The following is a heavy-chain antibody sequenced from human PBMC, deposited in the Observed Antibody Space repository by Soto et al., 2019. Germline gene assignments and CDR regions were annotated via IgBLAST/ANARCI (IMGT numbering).Heavy chain of an antibody. Sequence: SETLSLTCAVSGYSICSSNRWGWIRQPPGKGLEWIGYIYYSGTTYYNPSLKSRVTISVDRSKNQFSLKLSSVTAADTAVYYCASLTTVTRNFDYWGQGTLVTVSS. CDR2: IYYSGTT. CDR1: GYSICSSNR. V-gene: IGHV4-28*01. D-gene: IGHD4-17*01. CDR3: ASLTTVTRNFDY. J-gene: IGHJ4*02.